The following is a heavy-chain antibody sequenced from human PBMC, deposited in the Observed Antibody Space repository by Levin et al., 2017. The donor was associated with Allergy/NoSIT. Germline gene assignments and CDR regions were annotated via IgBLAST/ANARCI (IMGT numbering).Heavy chain of an antibody. CDR2: INHSGST. D-gene: IGHD6-19*01. J-gene: IGHJ6*02. CDR3: ARANIAVAGHYYYYYYGMDV. CDR1: GGSFSGYY. V-gene: IGHV4-34*01. Sequence: GSLRLSCAVYGGSFSGYYWSWIRQPPGKGLEWIGEINHSGSTNYNPSLKSRVTISVDTSKNQFSLKLSSVTAADTAVYYCARANIAVAGHYYYYYYGMDVWGQGTTVTVSS.